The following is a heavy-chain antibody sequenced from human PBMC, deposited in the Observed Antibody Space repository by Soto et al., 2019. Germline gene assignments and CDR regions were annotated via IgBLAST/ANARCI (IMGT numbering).Heavy chain of an antibody. Sequence: GASVKVCCKASGYTFTSYDINWVRQATGQGLEWMGWISAYNGNTNYAQKLQGRVTMTTDTSTSTAYMELRSLRSEDTAVYYCESSRYCICTSCPMYYYGMDVWGQGTTVTAP. CDR1: GYTFTSYD. D-gene: IGHD2-2*01. V-gene: IGHV1-18*01. J-gene: IGHJ6*02. CDR3: ESSRYCICTSCPMYYYGMDV. CDR2: ISAYNGNT.